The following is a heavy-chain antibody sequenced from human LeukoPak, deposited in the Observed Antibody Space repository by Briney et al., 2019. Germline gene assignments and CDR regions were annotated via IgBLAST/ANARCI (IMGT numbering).Heavy chain of an antibody. J-gene: IGHJ4*02. CDR3: ATGGGARSYFAY. V-gene: IGHV3-33*01. Sequence: GGSLRLSCAASGFTFSTFGMHWVRQAPGKGLEWVAVIWSDGSNHYYADSVRGRFTISRDNSKNTLYLQMNSLRVEDTAVYYCATGGGARSYFAYWGQGTLVTVSS. CDR2: IWSDGSNH. CDR1: GFTFSTFG. D-gene: IGHD2-21*01.